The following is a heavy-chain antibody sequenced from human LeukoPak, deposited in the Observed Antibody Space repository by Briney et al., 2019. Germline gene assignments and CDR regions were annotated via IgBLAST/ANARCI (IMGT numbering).Heavy chain of an antibody. CDR1: GGSISTYY. D-gene: IGHD5-12*01. J-gene: IGHJ4*02. CDR3: ARDRYGYDSYFDY. V-gene: IGHV4-59*01. CDR2: IYYTGST. Sequence: SETLSLTCTVSGGSISTYYWSWIRQPPGKGLEWIGYIYYTGSTNYMPSLQSRVTISVDTSQNQFSLELYSVTAADTAVYYCARDRYGYDSYFDYWGQGTLVTVSS.